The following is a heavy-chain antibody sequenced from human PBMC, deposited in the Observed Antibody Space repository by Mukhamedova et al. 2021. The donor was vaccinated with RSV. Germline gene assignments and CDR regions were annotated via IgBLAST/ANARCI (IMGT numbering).Heavy chain of an antibody. CDR3: AKIEPDYAYFDY. D-gene: IGHD4-17*01. V-gene: IGHV3-23*01. CDR2: ISGSGGST. Sequence: GKGLEWVSAISGSGGSTYYADSVKGRFTISRDNSKNTLYLQMNSLRAEDTAVYYCAKIEPDYAYFDYWGQGTLVTVSS. J-gene: IGHJ4*02.